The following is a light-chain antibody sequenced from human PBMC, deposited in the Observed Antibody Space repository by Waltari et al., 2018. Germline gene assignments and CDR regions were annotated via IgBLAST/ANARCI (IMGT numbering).Light chain of an antibody. Sequence: QSVLTQPPSVSGAPGQRVTISCTGRWSNIGAGEEVPRYQQLPGKAPTLLIYGVNTRPPGVPDRFFGSKSGSSASLAIPGLQPEDEADYYCQSYDTSLGVVFGGGTKVTVL. J-gene: IGLJ2*01. CDR2: GVN. CDR1: WSNIGAGEE. CDR3: QSYDTSLGVV. V-gene: IGLV1-40*01.